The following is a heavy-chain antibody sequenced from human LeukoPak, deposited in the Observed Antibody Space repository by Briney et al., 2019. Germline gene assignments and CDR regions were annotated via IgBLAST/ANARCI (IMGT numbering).Heavy chain of an antibody. J-gene: IGHJ4*02. V-gene: IGHV3-23*01. CDR2: ITDDGYNT. CDR1: GFTFSAFA. D-gene: IGHD6-19*01. Sequence: GGSLRLSCAASGFTFSAFAMTRVRQAPGKGLEWVSTITDDGYNTYSADSVKGRITFSRDNSKNTLSLQLRSLRAEDTAVYYCAKDLSYTSGASDHWGQGTLVTVSS. CDR3: AKDLSYTSGASDH.